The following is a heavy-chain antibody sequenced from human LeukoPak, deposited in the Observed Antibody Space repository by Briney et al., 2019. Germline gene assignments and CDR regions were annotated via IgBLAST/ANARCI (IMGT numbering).Heavy chain of an antibody. Sequence: GGSLRLSCAASGFTFSSYGMHWVRQAPGKGLEWVAVIWYDGSNKYYADSVKGRFTISRDNSKNTLYLQMNSLRAEDTAVYYCANENYYGSGSYPDYWGQGTLVTVSS. CDR2: IWYDGSNK. J-gene: IGHJ4*02. D-gene: IGHD3-10*01. V-gene: IGHV3-30*02. CDR3: ANENYYGSGSYPDY. CDR1: GFTFSSYG.